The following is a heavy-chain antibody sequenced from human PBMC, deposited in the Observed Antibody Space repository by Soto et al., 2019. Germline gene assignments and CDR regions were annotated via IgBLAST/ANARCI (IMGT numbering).Heavy chain of an antibody. J-gene: IGHJ6*02. CDR1: AYSFTSYW. D-gene: IGHD1-26*01. CDR3: ARTQYSGSYYYYYGMDV. CDR2: IYPGDSDT. V-gene: IGHV5-51*01. Sequence: GESLKISCKGCAYSFTSYWIGWVRQMPGKGLEWMGIIYPGDSDTRYSPSFQGQVTISADKSISTAYLQWSSLKASDTAMYYCARTQYSGSYYYYYGMDVWGQGTTVTVSS.